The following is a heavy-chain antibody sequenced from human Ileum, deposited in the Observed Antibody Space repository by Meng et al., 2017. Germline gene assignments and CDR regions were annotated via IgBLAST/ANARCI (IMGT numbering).Heavy chain of an antibody. D-gene: IGHD4-11*01. CDR3: AHKREETTVNYFDF. CDR1: GFQVSTDGVG. V-gene: IGHV2-5*02. J-gene: IGHJ4*02. Sequence: TLTGSCPPGGNTTQTLALTCTGSGFQVSTDGVGVGWIRQPPGKAPEWLALIYWDDDTRYSPSLRHRLTITKDTSKNQVVLTMTDMDPVDTGRYYCAHKREETTVNYFDFWGQGTLVTVSS. CDR2: IYWDDDT.